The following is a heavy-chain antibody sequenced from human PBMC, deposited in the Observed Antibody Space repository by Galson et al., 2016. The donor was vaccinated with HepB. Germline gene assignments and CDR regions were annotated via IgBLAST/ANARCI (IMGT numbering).Heavy chain of an antibody. D-gene: IGHD4-23*01. CDR3: AKGGGDYGGNLVFDY. CDR2: ISGSGGST. CDR1: GFTFSSYA. Sequence: SLRLSCAASGFTFSSYAMSWVRQAPGKGLEWVSAISGSGGSTYYADSVKGRFTISRDNSKNTLYLQMNSLRAEDTAVYYCAKGGGDYGGNLVFDYWGQGSLVTVSS. J-gene: IGHJ4*02. V-gene: IGHV3-23*01.